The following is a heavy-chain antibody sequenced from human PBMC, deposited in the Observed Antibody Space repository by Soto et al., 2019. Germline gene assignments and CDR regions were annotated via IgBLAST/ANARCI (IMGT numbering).Heavy chain of an antibody. CDR1: GYTFTSYA. J-gene: IGHJ6*04. V-gene: IGHV1-3*04. Sequence: ASVKVSCKASGYTFTSYAMYWVRRAPGQRLEWMGWINIGNGNTKYSQKFQGRVTITRDTSASTAYMELSSLRSEDTTVYYCARGLPGEYGMDVWGKGTTVTVSS. CDR2: INIGNGNT. CDR3: ARGLPGEYGMDV.